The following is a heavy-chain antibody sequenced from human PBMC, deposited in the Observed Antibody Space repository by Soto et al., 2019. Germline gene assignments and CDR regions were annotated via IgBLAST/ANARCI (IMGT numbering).Heavy chain of an antibody. D-gene: IGHD2-2*01. CDR3: VRRRACSTTTCYRELDY. J-gene: IGHJ4*02. CDR2: IYPGDSDT. CDR1: AYTFTTYW. V-gene: IGHV5-51*01. Sequence: GGSLRLSCMGSAYTFTTYWIGWVRQMPGKGLEWMGVIYPGDSDTIYSPSFQGQVTLSADKSISTAYLQWRSLQAPDTGMYYCVRRRACSTTTCYRELDYWGQGTLVTVSS.